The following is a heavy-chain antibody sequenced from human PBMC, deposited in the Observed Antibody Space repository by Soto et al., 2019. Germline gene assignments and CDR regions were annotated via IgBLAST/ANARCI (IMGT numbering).Heavy chain of an antibody. V-gene: IGHV5-51*01. D-gene: IGHD1-7*01. CDR2: IYPGDSDT. CDR3: ARRGLTGTTYFYYYYGMDV. CDR1: GYSFTSYW. Sequence: GESLKISCKGSGYSFTSYWIGWVRQMPGKGLEWMGIIYPGDSDTRYSPSFQGQVTISADESISTAYLQWSSLKASDTAMYYCARRGLTGTTYFYYYYGMDVWGQGTTVTVSS. J-gene: IGHJ6*02.